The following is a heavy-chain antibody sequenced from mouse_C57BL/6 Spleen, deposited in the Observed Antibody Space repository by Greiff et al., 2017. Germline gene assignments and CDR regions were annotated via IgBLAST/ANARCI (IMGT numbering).Heavy chain of an antibody. CDR1: GFTFSSYG. CDR3: ARRDYFDD. V-gene: IGHV5-6*02. Sequence: EVMLVESGGDLVKPGGSLKLSCAASGFTFSSYGMSWVRQTPDKRLEWVATISSGGSYTYYPDSVKGRFTSSRDNAKNTLYQQMSSLKSEDTAMYYGARRDYFDDWGQGTTLTVSS. J-gene: IGHJ2*01. CDR2: ISSGGSYT.